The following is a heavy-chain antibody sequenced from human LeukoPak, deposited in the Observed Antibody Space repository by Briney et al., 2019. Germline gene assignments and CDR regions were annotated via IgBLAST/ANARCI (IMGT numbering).Heavy chain of an antibody. J-gene: IGHJ4*02. D-gene: IGHD4/OR15-4a*01. CDR3: ARGRGANLFDY. V-gene: IGHV3-30*03. Sequence: GRSLRLSCAASGFTFSNYGMHWVRQAPGKGLEWVAVISYDGSNQYYADSVKGRFTISRDNSKNTLYLQMNSLRAEDTAVYYCARGRGANLFDYWGQGTLVTVSS. CDR2: ISYDGSNQ. CDR1: GFTFSNYG.